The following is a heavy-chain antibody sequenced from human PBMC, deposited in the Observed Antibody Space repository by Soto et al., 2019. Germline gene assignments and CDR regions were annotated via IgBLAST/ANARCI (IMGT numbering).Heavy chain of an antibody. J-gene: IGHJ3*02. CDR3: GTVFEK. CDR1: GFTFTNYW. CDR2: IDNHGDGT. V-gene: IGHV3-74*01. Sequence: EVQVVESGGGSVQPGGSLRLSWAASGFTFTNYWMHWVRQVPGEGLVWVPRIDNHGDGTSYADFVKGRFTISRDNAKNTLYLQMNTLRVEDTAIYYCGTVFEKWGQGTMVTVSS.